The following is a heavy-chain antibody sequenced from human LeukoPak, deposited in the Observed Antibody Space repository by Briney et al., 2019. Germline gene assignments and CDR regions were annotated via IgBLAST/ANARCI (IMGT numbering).Heavy chain of an antibody. J-gene: IGHJ5*02. D-gene: IGHD3-9*01. CDR3: ARAIQLRYFDWLTGRFDP. V-gene: IGHV4-30-4*01. CDR1: GGSVSSGDYY. CDR2: IYYSGST. Sequence: PSQTLSLTCTVSGGSVSSGDYYWRWIRQPPGKGLEWIGYIYYSGSTYYNPSLKSRVTISVDTSKNQFSLKLSSVTAADTAVYYCARAIQLRYFDWLTGRFDPWGQGTLVTVSS.